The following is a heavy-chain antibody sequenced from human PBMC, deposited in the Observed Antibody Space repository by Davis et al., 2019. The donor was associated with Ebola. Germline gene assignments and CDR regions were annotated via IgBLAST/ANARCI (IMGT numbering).Heavy chain of an antibody. J-gene: IGHJ4*02. V-gene: IGHV4-34*01. CDR3: ARGVRGYYKFDY. Sequence: SETLSLTCVVYGGSFSGYYWSWIRQPPGKGLEWIGEINHSGSTNYNPSLKSRVTISVDTSKNQFSLKLSSVTAADTAVYYCARGVRGYYKFDYWGQGTLVTVSS. CDR2: INHSGST. D-gene: IGHD3-22*01. CDR1: GGSFSGYY.